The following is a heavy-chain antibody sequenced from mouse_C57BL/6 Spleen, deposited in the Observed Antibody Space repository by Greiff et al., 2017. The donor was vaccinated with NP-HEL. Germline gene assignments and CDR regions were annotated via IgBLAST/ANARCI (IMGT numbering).Heavy chain of an antibody. J-gene: IGHJ1*03. CDR1: GFTFSSYA. D-gene: IGHD1-1*01. CDR3: AREGITTGVKRYFDV. CDR2: ISDGGSYT. V-gene: IGHV5-4*01. Sequence: EVKVVESGGGLVKPGGSLKLSCAASGFTFSSYAMSWVRQTPEKRLEWVATISDGGSYTYYPDNVKGRFTISRDNAKNNLYLQMSHLKSEDTAMYYCAREGITTGVKRYFDVWGTGTTVTVSS.